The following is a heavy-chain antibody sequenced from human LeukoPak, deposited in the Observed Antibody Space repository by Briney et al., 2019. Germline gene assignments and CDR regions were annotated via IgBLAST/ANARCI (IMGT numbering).Heavy chain of an antibody. CDR1: GFTFSNHG. J-gene: IGHJ4*02. V-gene: IGHV3-30*02. Sequence: GGSLRLSCAASGFTFSNHGMHWVRQAPGKGLEWVALIWYDGTKKYYADSVKGRFTISRDNSKNTLYLQMSSLSAEDTAVYYCARTTTPHYYGSGSYALGYWGQGTLVTVPS. D-gene: IGHD3-10*01. CDR3: ARTTTPHYYGSGSYALGY. CDR2: IWYDGTKK.